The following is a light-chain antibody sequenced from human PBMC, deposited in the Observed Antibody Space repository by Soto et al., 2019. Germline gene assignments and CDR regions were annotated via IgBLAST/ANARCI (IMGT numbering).Light chain of an antibody. CDR3: QQYNVYPFT. CDR1: QGVSTF. V-gene: IGKV1-16*01. CDR2: FAS. J-gene: IGKJ4*01. Sequence: DIQMTQSPSSLSASLGDRVTITCRASQGVSTFLAWFQQKPGKAPKSLIYFASSLQSGVPSRFSGSGSGTDFTLTISSLPPEDFATYYCQQYNVYPFTFGGGTKVEIK.